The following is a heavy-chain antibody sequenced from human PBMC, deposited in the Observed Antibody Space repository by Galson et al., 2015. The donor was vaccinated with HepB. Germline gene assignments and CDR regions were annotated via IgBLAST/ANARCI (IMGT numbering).Heavy chain of an antibody. CDR1: GDSVPSNSAA. CDR2: TYYGPRWFD. Sequence: CAISGDSVPSNSAAWTWIRKSPSRGLQWLGRTYYGPRWFDDYAFSVKSRITINADTSKNQFSLHLTSVTPEDTAVYYCARQWRGTTVADDAFDIWGQGTMVIVSS. CDR3: ARQWRGTTVADDAFDI. J-gene: IGHJ3*02. D-gene: IGHD4-23*01. V-gene: IGHV6-1*01.